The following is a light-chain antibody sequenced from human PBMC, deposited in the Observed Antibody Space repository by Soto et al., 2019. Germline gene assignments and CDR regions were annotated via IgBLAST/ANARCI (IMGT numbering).Light chain of an antibody. CDR3: SSYAGSNFWV. J-gene: IGLJ3*02. V-gene: IGLV2-8*01. Sequence: QSVLTQPPSASGSPGQSVTISCTGTGSDVGGYNYVSWYQQHPGKAPKLIIYEVSQRPSGVPDRFSGSKSGNTASLTVSGLQAEDEADYYCSSYAGSNFWVFGGGTKL. CDR1: GSDVGGYNY. CDR2: EVS.